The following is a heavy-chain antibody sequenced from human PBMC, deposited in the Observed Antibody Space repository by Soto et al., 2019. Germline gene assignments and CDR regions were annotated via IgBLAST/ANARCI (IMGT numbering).Heavy chain of an antibody. CDR3: ARHLPGPYAIDY. J-gene: IGHJ4*01. Sequence: GESLKISCQGSGYSFTNSWIGWVRQMPGKGLEWMGIIYPGDSDTTYSPSFQGQVTISVDKSINTAYLQWGSLKASDSAIYYCARHLPGPYAIDYCGQGTLVTVSS. V-gene: IGHV5-51*01. CDR1: GYSFTNSW. CDR2: IYPGDSDT. D-gene: IGHD2-8*01.